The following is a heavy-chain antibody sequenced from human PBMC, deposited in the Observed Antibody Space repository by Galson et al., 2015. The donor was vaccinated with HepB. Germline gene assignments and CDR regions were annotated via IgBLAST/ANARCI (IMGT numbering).Heavy chain of an antibody. V-gene: IGHV3-30*04. D-gene: IGHD6-19*01. Sequence: SLRLSCAASGFIFSSYAMHWVRQAPGKGLEWVAVISYDGSNKYYADSVKGRFTISRDNSKNTLYLQMNSLRAEDTAVYYCARAQQWLVYYFDYWGQGTLVTVSS. CDR1: GFIFSSYA. CDR2: ISYDGSNK. J-gene: IGHJ4*02. CDR3: ARAQQWLVYYFDY.